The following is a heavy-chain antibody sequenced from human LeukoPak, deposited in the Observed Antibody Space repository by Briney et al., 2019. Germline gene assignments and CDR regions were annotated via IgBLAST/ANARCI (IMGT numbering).Heavy chain of an antibody. D-gene: IGHD1-26*01. CDR1: GFTFSSDW. Sequence: GGSLSLSCAASGFTFSSDWMHWVRQAPGKGLVWVARINSDGSSTAYADSVKGRFTISRDNAKNTLYLQMNSLRAEDTAVYYCARALGSPLDYWGQGTLVTVSS. V-gene: IGHV3-74*01. CDR2: INSDGSST. J-gene: IGHJ4*02. CDR3: ARALGSPLDY.